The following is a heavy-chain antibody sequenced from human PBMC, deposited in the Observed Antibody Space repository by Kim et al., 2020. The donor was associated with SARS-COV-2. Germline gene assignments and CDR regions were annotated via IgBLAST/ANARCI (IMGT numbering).Heavy chain of an antibody. Sequence: GGSLRLSCAASGFTFSSYGMHWVRQAPGKGLEWVAVISYDGSNKYYADSVKGRFTISRDNSKNTLYLQMNSLRAEDTAVYYCARGADTMVRGDEGGGYFDYWGQGTLVTVSS. V-gene: IGHV3-33*05. CDR2: ISYDGSNK. J-gene: IGHJ4*02. D-gene: IGHD3-10*01. CDR3: ARGADTMVRGDEGGGYFDY. CDR1: GFTFSSYG.